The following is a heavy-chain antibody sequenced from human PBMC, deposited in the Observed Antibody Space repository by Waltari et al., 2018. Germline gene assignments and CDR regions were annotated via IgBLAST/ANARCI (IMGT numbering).Heavy chain of an antibody. CDR1: GFTFDDYA. V-gene: IGHV3-9*01. CDR2: SKLNRYSI. J-gene: IGHJ4*02. Sequence: EVQLVESGGGLVQPGRSLRLSCAASGFTFDDYAMHWVRQGPGKGLEGVSGSKLNRYSIGYVDAVKGRFTISRDNAKNSLYLQMNSLRAEDTALYYCAKGRYFYDSSGQASSFDYWGQGTLVTVSS. CDR3: AKGRYFYDSSGQASSFDY. D-gene: IGHD3-22*01.